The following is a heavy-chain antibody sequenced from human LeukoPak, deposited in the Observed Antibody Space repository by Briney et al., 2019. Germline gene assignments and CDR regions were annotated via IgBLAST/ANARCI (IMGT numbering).Heavy chain of an antibody. Sequence: PGGSLRLSCAASGFTFSNYEMIWVRQAPGKGLEWVSYISSGSSTIYYADSVKGRFSISRDNAKNSLYLQMNSLRAEDTALYYCASHYGDYSFDYWGQGTLVTVSS. J-gene: IGHJ4*02. CDR2: ISSGSSTI. D-gene: IGHD4-17*01. CDR1: GFTFSNYE. CDR3: ASHYGDYSFDY. V-gene: IGHV3-48*03.